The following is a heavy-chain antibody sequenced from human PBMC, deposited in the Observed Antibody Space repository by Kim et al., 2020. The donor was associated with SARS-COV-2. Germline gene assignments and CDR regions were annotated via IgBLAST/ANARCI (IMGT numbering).Heavy chain of an antibody. CDR3: AKGGGSSFYYYMDV. CDR1: GFTFSSFA. D-gene: IGHD1-26*01. J-gene: IGHJ6*03. CDR2: ITGSGDST. V-gene: IGHV3-23*01. Sequence: GGSLRLSCAASGFTFSSFAMSWVRQAPGKGLEWVSTITGSGDSTYYADSVKGRFTISRDNSKNTLYLQMNSLRAEDTAVYYCAKGGGSSFYYYMDVWGKGTTVPVSS.